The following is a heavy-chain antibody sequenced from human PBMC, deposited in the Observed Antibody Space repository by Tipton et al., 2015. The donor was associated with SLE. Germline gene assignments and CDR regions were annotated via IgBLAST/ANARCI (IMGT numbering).Heavy chain of an antibody. CDR3: AREDGIAAAGDY. CDR2: INHSGST. D-gene: IGHD6-13*01. J-gene: IGHJ4*02. Sequence: LRLSCAASGFTFSSYGMHWIRQPPGKGLEWIGEINHSGSTNYNPSLKSRVTISVDTSKNQFSLKLSSVTAADTAVYYCAREDGIAAAGDYWGQGTLVTVSS. CDR1: GFTFSSYG. V-gene: IGHV4-34*01.